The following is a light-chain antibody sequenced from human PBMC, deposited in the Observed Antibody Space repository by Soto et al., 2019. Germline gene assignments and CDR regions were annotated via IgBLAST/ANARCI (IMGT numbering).Light chain of an antibody. Sequence: DIQMTQSPSTLSASVADRVTITCRATQSISSWLAWYQQKPGKAPKLLIYDASSLESGVPSRFSGSGSGTEFTLTISSLQPDDFAPYYCQQYNSYPWTFGQGTKVDIK. V-gene: IGKV1-5*01. CDR3: QQYNSYPWT. J-gene: IGKJ1*01. CDR1: QSISSW. CDR2: DAS.